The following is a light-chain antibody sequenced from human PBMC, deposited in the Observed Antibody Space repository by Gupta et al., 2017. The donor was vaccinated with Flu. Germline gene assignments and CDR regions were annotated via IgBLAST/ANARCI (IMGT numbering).Light chain of an antibody. CDR3: QQRSNCPPIT. V-gene: IGKV3-11*01. Sequence: DIELTQSPATLSLSPGERATISCRASQSVSSFLAWYQQKPGQAPRLLIYDASNRASGIPARCSGSGAGTDFTLTISSLEPQDFVVYYCQQRSNCPPITFGQGTRVDIK. J-gene: IGKJ5*01. CDR1: QSVSSF. CDR2: DAS.